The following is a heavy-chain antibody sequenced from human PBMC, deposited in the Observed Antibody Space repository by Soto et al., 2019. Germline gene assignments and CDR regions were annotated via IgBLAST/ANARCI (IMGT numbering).Heavy chain of an antibody. J-gene: IGHJ6*03. Sequence: PGGSLRLSCAASGFTFSSYSMNWVRQAPGKGLEWLAYISSSSSTIYYADSVKGRFTISRDNAKNSLYLQMNSLRAEDTAVYYCARVGAVAGTPWDYYYMDVSGQGTTVTFSS. CDR3: ARVGAVAGTPWDYYYMDV. D-gene: IGHD6-19*01. CDR1: GFTFSSYS. CDR2: ISSSSSTI. V-gene: IGHV3-48*01.